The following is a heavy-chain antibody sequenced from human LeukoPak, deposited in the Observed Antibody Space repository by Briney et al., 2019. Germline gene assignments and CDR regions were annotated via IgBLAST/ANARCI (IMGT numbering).Heavy chain of an antibody. CDR2: IYHSGST. Sequence: SETLSLTCAVSGYSISSGYYWGWIRQPPGKGLEWIGSIYHSGSTYYNPSLKSRVTISVDTSKNQFSLKLSSVTAADTAVYYCARHDHGTGIAAAGVDYWGQGTLVTVSP. V-gene: IGHV4-38-2*01. CDR3: ARHDHGTGIAAAGVDY. CDR1: GYSISSGYY. D-gene: IGHD6-13*01. J-gene: IGHJ4*02.